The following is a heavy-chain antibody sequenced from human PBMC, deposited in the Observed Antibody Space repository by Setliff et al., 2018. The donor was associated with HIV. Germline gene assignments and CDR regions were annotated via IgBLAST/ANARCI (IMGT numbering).Heavy chain of an antibody. CDR3: AREEPALLSVFALGH. Sequence: PGGSLRLSCSVSGFSFSTYAIHWVRQAPGKGLEYASAINNDGSSTYYADSMKGRFTISRDNSRKTLYLQMSSLRTGDTAVYYCAREEPALLSVFALGHWGQGTLVTVSS. V-gene: IGHV3-64*04. CDR2: INNDGSST. CDR1: GFSFSTYA. D-gene: IGHD3-16*01. J-gene: IGHJ4*02.